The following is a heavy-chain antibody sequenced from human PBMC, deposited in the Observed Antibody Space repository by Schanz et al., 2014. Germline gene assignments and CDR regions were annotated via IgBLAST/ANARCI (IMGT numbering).Heavy chain of an antibody. J-gene: IGHJ4*02. CDR1: GYTLTAYY. D-gene: IGHD5-12*01. V-gene: IGHV1-2*02. Sequence: QVQLVQSGAEVKKPGASVKVSCKASGYTLTAYYMHWVRQAPGQGLEWMGWINPDSGGTNYAQKFQGRVTMTRDMSINTAYMELSRLRSEDTAVYYCARAAYGGYTSTPLRYWGQGTLVTVSS. CDR3: ARAAYGGYTSTPLRY. CDR2: INPDSGGT.